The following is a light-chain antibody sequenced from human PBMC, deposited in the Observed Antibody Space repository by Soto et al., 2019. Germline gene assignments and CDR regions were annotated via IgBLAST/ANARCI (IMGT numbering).Light chain of an antibody. CDR3: QSYDSSMSGRG. Sequence: QSVLTQPPSVSGAPGQRVTISCTGSSSNIGAGYNVHWYQQLPGTPPKLLIYGNSNRPSGVPDRFSGSKYGTSASLAITGLQAADEADYYCQSYDSSMSGRGFGGGTQLTVL. CDR2: GNS. CDR1: SSNIGAGYN. J-gene: IGLJ3*02. V-gene: IGLV1-40*01.